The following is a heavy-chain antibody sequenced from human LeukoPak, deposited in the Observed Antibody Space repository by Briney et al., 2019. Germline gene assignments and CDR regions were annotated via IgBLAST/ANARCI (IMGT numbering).Heavy chain of an antibody. Sequence: GSLRLSCAASGFTFSSYVMGWVCQAPGKGLEWVSALSGSGGSTYYADSVRGRFTISRDNSKSTLYLQMHSLRAEDTAIYYCAKNFYGDYNVFFDYWGQGTLVTVSS. CDR3: AKNFYGDYNVFFDY. J-gene: IGHJ4*02. V-gene: IGHV3-23*01. CDR2: LSGSGGST. D-gene: IGHD4-17*01. CDR1: GFTFSSYV.